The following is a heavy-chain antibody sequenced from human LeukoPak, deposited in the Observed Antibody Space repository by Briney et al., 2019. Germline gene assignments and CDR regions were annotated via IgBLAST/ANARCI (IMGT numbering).Heavy chain of an antibody. CDR3: ARNCFHDYGDWLFYGMDV. V-gene: IGHV3-33*01. CDR1: GFTFSSYG. J-gene: IGHJ6*02. Sequence: PGRSPRLSCAASGFTFSSYGMHWVRQAPGKGLEWVAVIWYDGSNKYYADSVKGRFTISRDNSKNTLYLQMNSLRAEDTAVYYCARNCFHDYGDWLFYGMDVWGQGTTVTVSS. CDR2: IWYDGSNK. D-gene: IGHD4-17*01.